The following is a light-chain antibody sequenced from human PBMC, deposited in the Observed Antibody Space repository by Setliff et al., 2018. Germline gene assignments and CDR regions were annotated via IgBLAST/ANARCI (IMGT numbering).Light chain of an antibody. CDR1: SNDVGAYDL. CDR3: CAYTASTTYV. Sequence: QSVLTQPPSASGSPGQSVTISCTGTSNDVGAYDLVSWYQQHPGKVPKLIIFGVSNRPSGVSHRFSGSKSGNTASLTISGLQADDEADYYCCAYTASTTYVFVNGTKVTVL. CDR2: GVS. J-gene: IGLJ1*01. V-gene: IGLV2-14*03.